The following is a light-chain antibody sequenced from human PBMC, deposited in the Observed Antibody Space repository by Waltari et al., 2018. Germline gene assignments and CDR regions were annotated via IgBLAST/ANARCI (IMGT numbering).Light chain of an antibody. Sequence: EIVLTQSPGILSSSPGERVTLSCRASQSISSSTFAWYQQKPGQAPRLLINGASRRAPGIPDRFSGSGSGTDFTLTISRLEPEDFAVYYCQHYGSSPLATFGPGTKVDIK. V-gene: IGKV3-20*01. CDR2: GAS. CDR3: QHYGSSPLAT. CDR1: QSISSST. J-gene: IGKJ3*01.